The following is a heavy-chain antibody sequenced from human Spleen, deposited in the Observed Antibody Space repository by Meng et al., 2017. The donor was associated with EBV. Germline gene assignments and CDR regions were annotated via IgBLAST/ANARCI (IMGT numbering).Heavy chain of an antibody. CDR3: SRDLVGSDDY. CDR2: LNEDGAIT. CDR1: GCSFSSYW. V-gene: IGHV3-74*01. J-gene: IGHJ4*02. Sequence: EGSLCDSGGALFQPGGSLRLSCAASGCSFSSYWMHWVRQAPGKGLVWVSRLNEDGAITTYADSVQGRFTISRDNAKNTLYLQMNSLRVEDTALYYCSRDLVGSDDYWGQGTLVTVSS.